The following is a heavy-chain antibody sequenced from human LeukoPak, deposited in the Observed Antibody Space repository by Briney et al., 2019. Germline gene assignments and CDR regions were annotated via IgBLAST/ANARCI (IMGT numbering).Heavy chain of an antibody. Sequence: GASVKVSFKASGYTFTSYYMHVVRQAPGQGLEWVGIINPSGGSTSYAQKFQGRVTITRETSTSTVYMELRSLRSEDKAVYYCARGRTSVVVVAAKDRGFDLWGRGTLVTVSS. CDR2: INPSGGST. CDR3: ARGRTSVVVVAAKDRGFDL. V-gene: IGHV1-46*01. J-gene: IGHJ2*01. D-gene: IGHD2-15*01. CDR1: GYTFTSYY.